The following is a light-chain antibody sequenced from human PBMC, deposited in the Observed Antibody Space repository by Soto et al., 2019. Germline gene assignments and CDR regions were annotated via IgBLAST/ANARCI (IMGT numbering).Light chain of an antibody. CDR3: QQYDEWPLT. CDR1: QNVKTR. Sequence: EKVMTQSPATLSVSPGERATLSCRASQNVKTRLAWYQQKPGQAPRLLIYDAFTRATGIPARFSGSASGTEFTLTISSLQSEDFAVYYCQQYDEWPLTFGGGTKADIK. J-gene: IGKJ4*01. CDR2: DAF. V-gene: IGKV3-15*01.